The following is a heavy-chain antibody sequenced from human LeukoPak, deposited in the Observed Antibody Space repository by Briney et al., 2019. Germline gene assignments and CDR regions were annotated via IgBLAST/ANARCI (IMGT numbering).Heavy chain of an antibody. CDR1: GYTLTSYA. D-gene: IGHD3-9*01. J-gene: IGHJ6*02. Sequence: ASVKVSCKASGYTLTSYAMHWVRQAPGQRLEWMGWINVGNGNTKYSQKFQGRVTITRDTSASTAYMELSSLRSEDTAVYYCARSSTRQYFDWFRYGMDVWGQGTTVTVSS. CDR3: ARSSTRQYFDWFRYGMDV. CDR2: INVGNGNT. V-gene: IGHV1-3*01.